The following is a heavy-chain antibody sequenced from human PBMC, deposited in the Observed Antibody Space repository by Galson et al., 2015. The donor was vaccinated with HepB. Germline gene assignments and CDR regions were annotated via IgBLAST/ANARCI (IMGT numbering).Heavy chain of an antibody. D-gene: IGHD2-2*01. CDR1: GYRFTTYW. CDR2: IYPGDSDT. V-gene: IGHV5-51*03. J-gene: IGHJ4*02. CDR3: ARHYYCNSTICDNHFDY. Sequence: QSGAEVKKPGQSLKISCKASGYRFTTYWIGWVCQMPGKGLEWMGFIYPGDSDTRYSPSFQGQVTMSAHNAINTAYLQWDSLRASDTAIYYCARHYYCNSTICDNHFDYWGQGTPVTVSP.